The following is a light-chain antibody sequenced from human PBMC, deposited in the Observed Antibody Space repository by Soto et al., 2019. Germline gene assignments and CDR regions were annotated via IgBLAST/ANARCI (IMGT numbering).Light chain of an antibody. Sequence: DIVMTQSPDSLAVSLGERATINCKSSQSVLYSSNNKNYLVWYQQKPGQPPKLLLYWASTRESGVPDRFSGSGSGRDFTLTISSLQAEDVAVYYCQQYYSTPLTFGGGTKVEIK. CDR2: WAS. V-gene: IGKV4-1*01. CDR3: QQYYSTPLT. CDR1: QSVLYSSNNKNY. J-gene: IGKJ4*01.